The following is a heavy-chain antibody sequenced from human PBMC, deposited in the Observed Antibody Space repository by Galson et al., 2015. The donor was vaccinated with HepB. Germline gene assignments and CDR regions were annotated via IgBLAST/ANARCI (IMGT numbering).Heavy chain of an antibody. J-gene: IGHJ4*02. Sequence: GSSGGGQAPGQGLEWMGWISAYNGNTNYAQKLQGRVTMTTDTSTSTAYMELRSLRCDDTAVYYCAGVLEFGRSPVTTDYWGQGTLVPLSS. CDR2: ISAYNGNT. CDR3: AGVLEFGRSPVTTDY. D-gene: IGHD4-17*01. CDR1: G. V-gene: IGHV1-18*04.